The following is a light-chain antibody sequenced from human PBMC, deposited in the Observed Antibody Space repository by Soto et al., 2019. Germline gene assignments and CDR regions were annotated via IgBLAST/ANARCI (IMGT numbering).Light chain of an antibody. CDR1: QSVLYSSNNKNY. J-gene: IGKJ4*01. Sequence: DIVMTQSPDSLAVSLGERATINCKSSQSVLYSSNNKNYLAWYQQKPGQPPKLLIYWASTRESGVPDRFSGSGSGTDFTLTSSRLQAEDVAVYYCQQDYSPLTFGGGTKVEIK. CDR2: WAS. V-gene: IGKV4-1*01. CDR3: QQDYSPLT.